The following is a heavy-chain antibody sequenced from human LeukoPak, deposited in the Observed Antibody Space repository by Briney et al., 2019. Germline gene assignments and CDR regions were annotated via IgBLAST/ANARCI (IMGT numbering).Heavy chain of an antibody. D-gene: IGHD3-3*01. CDR3: ARVFRPSLTVFIIRGAFDI. Sequence: TGGSLRLSCAASGFTFSSIWMSWVRPGPGKGLEWVVNIKQDGSEKYYVDSVKGRFTISTDNAKNSLYLQMNSLRAEDTAVYYCARVFRPSLTVFIIRGAFDIWGQGTMVTVSS. V-gene: IGHV3-7*01. CDR1: GFTFSSIW. CDR2: IKQDGSEK. J-gene: IGHJ3*02.